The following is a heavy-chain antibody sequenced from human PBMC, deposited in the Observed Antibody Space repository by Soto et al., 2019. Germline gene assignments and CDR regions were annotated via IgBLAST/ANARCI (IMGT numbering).Heavy chain of an antibody. CDR1: GFTFGDYA. Sequence: PGGSLRLSCTASGFTFGDYAMSWVRQAPGKGLEWVGFIRSKAYGGTTEYAASVKGRFTISRDDSKSIAYLQMNSLKTEDTAVYYCSCHGDNYYYYGMDVWGQGTTVTVSS. V-gene: IGHV3-49*04. CDR2: IRSKAYGGTT. CDR3: SCHGDNYYYYGMDV. D-gene: IGHD4-17*01. J-gene: IGHJ6*02.